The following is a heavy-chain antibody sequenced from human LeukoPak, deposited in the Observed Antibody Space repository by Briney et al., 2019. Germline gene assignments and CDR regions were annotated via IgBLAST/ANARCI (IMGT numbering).Heavy chain of an antibody. J-gene: IGHJ4*02. CDR3: ARGGYFSFDY. V-gene: IGHV3-23*01. D-gene: IGHD2/OR15-2a*01. CDR1: GFIFSTYD. Sequence: PGGSLRLSCVTSGFIFSTYDTSWVRQAPGKGLEWVSGITANTRGSITYYADSVKGRFTISRDSSKDTLYLQMNSLRAEDTAVYFCARGGYFSFDYWGQGTLVTVSS. CDR2: ITANTRGSIT.